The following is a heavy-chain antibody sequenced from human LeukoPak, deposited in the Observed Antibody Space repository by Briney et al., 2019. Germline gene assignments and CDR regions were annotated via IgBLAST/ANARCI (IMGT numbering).Heavy chain of an antibody. V-gene: IGHV3-7*01. J-gene: IGHJ6*02. CDR1: GFTFSSYE. D-gene: IGHD3-16*01. CDR2: IKQDGSEK. CDR3: ARDASYYDYVWGSYSNYYYGMDV. Sequence: GGSLRLSCAASGFTFSSYEMNWVRQAPGKGLEWVANIKQDGSEKYYVDSVKGRFTISRDNAKNSLYLQMNSLRAEDTAVYYCARDASYYDYVWGSYSNYYYGMDVWGQGTTVTVSS.